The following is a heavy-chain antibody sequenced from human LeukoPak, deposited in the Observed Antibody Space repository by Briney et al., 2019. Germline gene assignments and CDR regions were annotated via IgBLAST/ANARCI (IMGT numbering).Heavy chain of an antibody. Sequence: GGSLRLSCAASGFTFSSYAMSWVRQAPGKGLEWVSAISGSGGSTYYADSVKGRFTISRDNSKNTLYLQMNSLRAEDTAVYYCAKVSGYDILTGLRAYYFDYWGQGTLVTVSS. D-gene: IGHD3-9*01. CDR1: GFTFSSYA. CDR3: AKVSGYDILTGLRAYYFDY. V-gene: IGHV3-23*01. J-gene: IGHJ4*02. CDR2: ISGSGGST.